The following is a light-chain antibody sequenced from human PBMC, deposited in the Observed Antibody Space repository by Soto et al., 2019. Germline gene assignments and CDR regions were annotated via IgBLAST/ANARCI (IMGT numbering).Light chain of an antibody. Sequence: PWERVTLSCRASQSVSSSYLTWYQQKPGQAPRLLIYGASTRATSIPARFSGSGSGTDFNLTISRLQPEDFAVYDCQQDYNSRGTFGQGTKVDIK. CDR3: QQDYNSRGT. V-gene: IGKV3D-7*01. CDR2: GAS. CDR1: QSVSSSY. J-gene: IGKJ1*01.